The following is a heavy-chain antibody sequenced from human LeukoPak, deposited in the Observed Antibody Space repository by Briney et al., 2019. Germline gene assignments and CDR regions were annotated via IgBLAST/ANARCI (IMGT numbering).Heavy chain of an antibody. D-gene: IGHD1-1*01. CDR1: GYTFTSYG. CDR3: ASNPPNTGDFYY. V-gene: IGHV1-18*01. Sequence: ASVKVSCKASGYTFTSYGISWVRQAPGQGLEWMGWISAYSGDTNYAQKFQGRATMTTDTSTSTAYMELRSLRSEDTAVYYCASNPPNTGDFYYWGLGSLVTVSS. J-gene: IGHJ4*02. CDR2: ISAYSGDT.